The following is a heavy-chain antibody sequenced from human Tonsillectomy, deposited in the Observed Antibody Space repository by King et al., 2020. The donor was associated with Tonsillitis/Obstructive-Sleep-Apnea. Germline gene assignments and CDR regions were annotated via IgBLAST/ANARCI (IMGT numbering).Heavy chain of an antibody. D-gene: IGHD2-15*01. CDR3: ARNPLSCHDGTCYSGNWFAP. CDR1: GGSITSYY. J-gene: IGHJ5*02. V-gene: IGHV4-59*01. Sequence: QLQESGPGLVKPSETLSLNCSVSGGSITSYYWSWIRQTPGKGLEWIGYIYGSGSTKYSPSLKSRVTISLDTSKSQLSLRLMSVTPADTAVYFCARNPLSCHDGTCYSGNWFAPWGQGTLVTVSS. CDR2: IYGSGST.